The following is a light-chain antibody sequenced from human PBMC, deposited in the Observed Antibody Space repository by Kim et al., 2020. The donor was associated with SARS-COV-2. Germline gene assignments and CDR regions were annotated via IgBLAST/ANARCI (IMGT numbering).Light chain of an antibody. CDR3: QAWDSSTVV. CDR2: GKN. Sequence: SSELTQDPAVSVALGQTVRITCQGDSLRSYYATWYQQKPGQAPILVIYGKNNRPSGIPDRFSGSSSGNTASLTITGTQAGDEADYYCQAWDSSTVVFGGGTQLTVL. J-gene: IGLJ2*01. CDR1: SLRSYY. V-gene: IGLV3-19*01.